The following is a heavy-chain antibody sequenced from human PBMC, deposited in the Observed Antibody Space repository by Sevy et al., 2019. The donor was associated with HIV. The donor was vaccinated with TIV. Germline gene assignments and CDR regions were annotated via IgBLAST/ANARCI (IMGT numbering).Heavy chain of an antibody. CDR3: ARRGVTYWNFDV. CDR2: TYPGDSDT. Sequence: GESLKISWQGSGYTFTSYWIGWVRQMPGKGLEWMGNTYPGDSDTRYNPSFQGQVTISADKSISTAYLQWSSLKASDTAIYYCARRGVTYWNFDVWGRGTLVTVSS. CDR1: GYTFTSYW. D-gene: IGHD3-16*01. V-gene: IGHV5-51*01. J-gene: IGHJ2*01.